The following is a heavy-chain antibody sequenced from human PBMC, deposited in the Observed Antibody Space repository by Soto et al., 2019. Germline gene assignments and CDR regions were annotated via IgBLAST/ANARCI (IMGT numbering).Heavy chain of an antibody. J-gene: IGHJ5*02. V-gene: IGHV3-30*18. CDR2: ISYDGSNK. Sequence: GSLRLSCAASGFTFSSYCMHWVRQAPGKGLEWVAVISYDGSNKYYADSVKGRFTSCRDNSKNTLYLQMNSLRAEGTAVYYGAKGLLIDCSGGSCYSGPWFDPWGQGTLVTVSS. CDR1: GFTFSSYC. D-gene: IGHD2-15*01. CDR3: AKGLLIDCSGGSCYSGPWFDP.